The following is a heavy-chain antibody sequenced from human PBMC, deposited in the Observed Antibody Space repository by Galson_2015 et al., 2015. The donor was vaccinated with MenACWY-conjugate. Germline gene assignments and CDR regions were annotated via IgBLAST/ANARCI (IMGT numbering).Heavy chain of an antibody. D-gene: IGHD2-8*01. CDR2: ISRNGNST. J-gene: IGHJ4*02. Sequence: SLRLSCAASGFTFSSYAMHWVRQAPGKGLEYVSAISRNGNSTYYAESVKGRFTISRDNSKNTLYLQMSSLRAEDTAVYYCVKSHPWQAAHAFDYWGQGTLVTVSS. CDR3: VKSHPWQAAHAFDY. CDR1: GFTFSSYA. V-gene: IGHV3-64D*09.